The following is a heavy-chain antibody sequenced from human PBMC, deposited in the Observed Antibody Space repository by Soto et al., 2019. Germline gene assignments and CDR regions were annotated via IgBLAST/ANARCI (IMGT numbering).Heavy chain of an antibody. CDR2: IYTDDNI. D-gene: IGHD2-21*01. V-gene: IGHV3-53*01. Sequence: ESGGGLVKPGGSLRLSCAASGFSVSGNYVTWVRQAPGKGLEWVSVIYTDDNIYYADSVTGRFTISRDNSKNTFYLQMNRLRVEDTAVYYCATELIAKYGMDVWGQGTTVTVSS. CDR1: GFSVSGNY. CDR3: ATELIAKYGMDV. J-gene: IGHJ6*02.